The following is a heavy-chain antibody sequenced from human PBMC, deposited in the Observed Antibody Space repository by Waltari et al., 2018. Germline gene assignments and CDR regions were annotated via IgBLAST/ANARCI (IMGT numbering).Heavy chain of an antibody. D-gene: IGHD6-19*01. CDR1: GASISTSRYY. CDR3: AGGSSSGWYAF. J-gene: IGHJ5*01. V-gene: IGHV4-39*01. Sequence: QLQLQESGPGLVKPSETLSLSCRVSGASISTSRYYWGWIRQPPGKGLEWIGSVFYSGSTYYNPSLKSRVTMSIDTSKNQISLKLTSVTAADTAVFYCAGGSSSGWYAFWGQGILVTVPS. CDR2: VFYSGST.